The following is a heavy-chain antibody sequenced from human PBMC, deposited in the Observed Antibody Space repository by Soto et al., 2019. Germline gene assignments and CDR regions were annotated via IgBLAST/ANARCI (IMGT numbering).Heavy chain of an antibody. J-gene: IGHJ6*02. CDR3: ASSSLHGMDV. CDR1: GCSIRSSGCY. Sequence: PSVMPPHTRHVSGCSIRSSGCYCSSIRQPPGKGLEWIGSIYYSGSTYYNPSLKSRVTISIDTSKNQFSLKVGSVTAADTAVYYRASSSLHGMDVRGQATTVTRSS. V-gene: IGHV4-39*07. D-gene: IGHD1-26*01. CDR2: IYYSGST.